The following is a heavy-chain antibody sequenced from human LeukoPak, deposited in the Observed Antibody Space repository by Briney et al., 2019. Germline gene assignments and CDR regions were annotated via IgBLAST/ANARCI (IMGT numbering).Heavy chain of an antibody. V-gene: IGHV3-23*01. D-gene: IGHD6-6*01. CDR2: ISASGGIT. CDR3: ARTDNSTSSDFHY. CDR1: GFTFISYA. J-gene: IGHJ4*02. Sequence: KPGGSLRLSCAASGFTFISYAMTWVRHAPGKGRECVSAISASGGITYYAGSVKGRFTISRDNSKNPLYLQMNSLRAEDTAVYYCARTDNSTSSDFHYWGQGTLVTVSS.